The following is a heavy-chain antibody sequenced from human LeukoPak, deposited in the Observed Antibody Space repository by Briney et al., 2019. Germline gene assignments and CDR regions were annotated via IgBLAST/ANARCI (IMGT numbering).Heavy chain of an antibody. V-gene: IGHV3-30*02. CDR1: GFIFSSYG. D-gene: IGHD3-22*01. Sequence: GGSLRLSCAASGFIFSSYGMHWVRQAPGKGLEWVTFIRYDGINKYYADSVKGRFTVSRDNSKNTLYLQMNSLKTEDTAVYYCTSNYYDSSGYYYYTKFDYWGQGTLVTVSS. CDR3: TSNYYDSSGYYYYTKFDY. CDR2: IRYDGINK. J-gene: IGHJ4*02.